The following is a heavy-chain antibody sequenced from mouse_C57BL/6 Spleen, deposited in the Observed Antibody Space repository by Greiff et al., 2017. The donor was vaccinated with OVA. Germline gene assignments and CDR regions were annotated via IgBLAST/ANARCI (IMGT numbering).Heavy chain of an antibody. Sequence: EVQLQQSGPELVKPGASVKISCKASGYTFTDYYMNWVKQSHGKSLEWIGDINPNNGGTSYNQKFKGKATLTVDKSSSTAYMELRSLTSEDSAVYYCARGSNYAMDYWGQGTSVTVSS. J-gene: IGHJ4*01. V-gene: IGHV1-26*01. D-gene: IGHD6-1*01. CDR1: GYTFTDYY. CDR3: ARGSNYAMDY. CDR2: INPNNGGT.